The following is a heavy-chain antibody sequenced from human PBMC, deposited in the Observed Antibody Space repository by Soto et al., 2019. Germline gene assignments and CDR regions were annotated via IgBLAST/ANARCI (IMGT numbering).Heavy chain of an antibody. Sequence: QITLKESGPSLVKATQTLTLTCTFSGISLSSSGVGVAWIRQPPGKALEWLAVIYWDDDKRYSPSLKSRLTTSKGTANNRAVLRMSNRDPVDTATYFCAFQSAATGAFDSWGQGTLGTVSS. J-gene: IGHJ4*02. CDR2: IYWDDDK. V-gene: IGHV2-5*02. CDR1: GISLSSSGVG. CDR3: AFQSAATGAFDS. D-gene: IGHD2-15*01.